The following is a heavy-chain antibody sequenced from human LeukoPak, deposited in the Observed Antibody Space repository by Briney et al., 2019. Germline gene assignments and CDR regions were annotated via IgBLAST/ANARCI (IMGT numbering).Heavy chain of an antibody. CDR2: IKSKTDGGTT. CDR1: GFTFSNAW. CDR3: TTLPLLWFGECFDY. Sequence: GGSLRLSCAASGFTFSNAWMSWVRQAPGKGLEWVGRIKSKTDGGTTDYAAPVNGRFTISRDDSKNTLYLQMNSLKTEDTAVYYCTTLPLLWFGECFDYWGQGTLVTVSS. D-gene: IGHD3-10*01. V-gene: IGHV3-15*01. J-gene: IGHJ4*02.